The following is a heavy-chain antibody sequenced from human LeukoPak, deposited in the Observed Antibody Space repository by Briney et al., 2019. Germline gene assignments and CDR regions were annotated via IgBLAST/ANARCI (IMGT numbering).Heavy chain of an antibody. CDR1: GGSISSGSHH. Sequence: SETLSLTCTVSGGSISSGSHHWGWFRQSPGKGLEWIGSIYYSRTTYYNPSLNSRVTISVDTSKNQFSLKLSSVTAADTAVYYCASRGIQGFGGVIVPLPFDYWGQGTLVTVSS. D-gene: IGHD3-16*02. CDR2: IYYSRTT. CDR3: ASRGIQGFGGVIVPLPFDY. J-gene: IGHJ4*02. V-gene: IGHV4-39*01.